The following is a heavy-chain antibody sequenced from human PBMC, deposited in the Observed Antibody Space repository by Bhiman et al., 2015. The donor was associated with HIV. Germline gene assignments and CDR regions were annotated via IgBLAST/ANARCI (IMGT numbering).Heavy chain of an antibody. CDR3: AKDMSVRSRILTFDS. CDR1: EFAFDDYS. Sequence: VNLVESGGVVVQPGGSLRLSCEAREFAFDDYSMHWVRQPPGKGLEWVGLVGWNGVATYYADSVKGRFTISRDNNNNYVYLQMNNLRTEDTALYYCAKDMSVRSRILTFDSWGQGTLVTVSS. D-gene: IGHD3-10*01. CDR2: VGWNGVAT. V-gene: IGHV3-43*01. J-gene: IGHJ4*02.